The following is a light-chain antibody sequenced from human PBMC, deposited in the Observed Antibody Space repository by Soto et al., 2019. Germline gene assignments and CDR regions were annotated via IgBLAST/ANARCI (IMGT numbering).Light chain of an antibody. V-gene: IGLV2-23*02. CDR1: SSDVGSYNL. CDR3: CSYAGSSTHYV. Sequence: QSLLTQPASVSGSPGQSITISCTGTSSDVGSYNLVSWYQQHPGKAPKLMIYEVSKRPSGVSNRFSGSKSGNTASLTISGLQAEDEADYYCCSYAGSSTHYVFGTGTKVTV. J-gene: IGLJ1*01. CDR2: EVS.